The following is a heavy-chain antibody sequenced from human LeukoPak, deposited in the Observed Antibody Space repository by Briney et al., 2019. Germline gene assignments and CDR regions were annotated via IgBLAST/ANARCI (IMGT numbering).Heavy chain of an antibody. D-gene: IGHD4-17*01. CDR3: ARDRGRGDYGYFQH. CDR2: IYSGGST. J-gene: IGHJ1*01. V-gene: IGHV3-66*01. CDR1: GFTVSSNY. Sequence: GGSLRLSCAASGFTVSSNYMSWVRQAPGKGLEWVSVIYSGGSTYYADSVKGRFTISRDNSKNTLYLQMNSLRAEDTAVYYCARDRGRGDYGYFQHWGQGTLVTVSS.